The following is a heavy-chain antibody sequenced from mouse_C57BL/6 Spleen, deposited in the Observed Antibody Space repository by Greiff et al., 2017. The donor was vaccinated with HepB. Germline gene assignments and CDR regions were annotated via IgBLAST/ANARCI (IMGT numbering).Heavy chain of an antibody. CDR1: GFTFSSYA. J-gene: IGHJ4*01. CDR2: ISDGGSYT. Sequence: DVMLVESGGGLVKPGGSLKLSCAASGFTFSSYAMSWVRQTPEKRLEWVATISDGGSYTYYPDNVKGRFTISRDNAKNNLYLQMSHLKSEDTAMYYCARGDAGGYAMDYWGQGTSVTVSS. V-gene: IGHV5-4*03. CDR3: ARGDAGGYAMDY. D-gene: IGHD2-13*01.